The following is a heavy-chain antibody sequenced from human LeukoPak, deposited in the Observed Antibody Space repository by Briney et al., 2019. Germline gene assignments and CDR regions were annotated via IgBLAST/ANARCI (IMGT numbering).Heavy chain of an antibody. D-gene: IGHD2-2*01. CDR1: EFIFSSYG. CDR2: IWYDGSNK. Sequence: GRSLRLSCAASEFIFSSYGMHWVRQAPGKGLEWVAVIWYDGSNKYYADSVKGRFTISRDNSKNTLYLQMNSLRAEDTAVYYCARRYCSSTSCYFSNWFNPWGQGTLVTVSS. CDR3: ARRYCSSTSCYFSNWFNP. J-gene: IGHJ5*02. V-gene: IGHV3-33*01.